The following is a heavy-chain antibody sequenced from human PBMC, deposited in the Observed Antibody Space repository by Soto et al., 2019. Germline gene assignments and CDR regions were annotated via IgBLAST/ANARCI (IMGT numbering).Heavy chain of an antibody. Sequence: EVQLVESGGGLVQSGGSLRLSCSASGFTFSSYAMHWVRQAPGKGLEYVSAIKNSGSSTSYADSVKGRFTVSRDNSKNTLYLQMSSLRSEDTAVYYCAVVAGSYYFDSWGHGTLVTVSS. J-gene: IGHJ4*01. CDR1: GFTFSSYA. V-gene: IGHV3-64D*08. CDR2: IKNSGSST. D-gene: IGHD6-19*01. CDR3: AVVAGSYYFDS.